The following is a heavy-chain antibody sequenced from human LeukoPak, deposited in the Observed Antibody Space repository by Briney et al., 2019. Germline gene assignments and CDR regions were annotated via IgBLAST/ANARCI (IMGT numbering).Heavy chain of an antibody. Sequence: PGGSLRLSCAASGFTFSSYAMSWVRQAPGKGLEWVSAISGSGGSTYYADSVKGRFTISRDNSKNTLYLQMNSLRAEDTAVYYCAKEGFYDYVWGGYRFPFDYWGQGTLVTVSS. V-gene: IGHV3-23*01. CDR1: GFTFSSYA. J-gene: IGHJ4*02. D-gene: IGHD3-16*02. CDR3: AKEGFYDYVWGGYRFPFDY. CDR2: ISGSGGST.